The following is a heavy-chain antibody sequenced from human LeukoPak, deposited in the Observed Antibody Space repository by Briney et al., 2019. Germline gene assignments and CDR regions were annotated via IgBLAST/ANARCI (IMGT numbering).Heavy chain of an antibody. Sequence: ASVKVSCKVSGYTLTELSMHWVRQAPGKGLEWMGGFDPEDGETIYAQKFQGRVTMTEDTSTDTAYMELNSLRAEDTAVYYCARGGRYCSSTSCSNRQHFDYWGQGTLVTVSS. V-gene: IGHV1-24*01. D-gene: IGHD2-2*01. CDR1: GYTLTELS. CDR3: ARGGRYCSSTSCSNRQHFDY. CDR2: FDPEDGET. J-gene: IGHJ4*02.